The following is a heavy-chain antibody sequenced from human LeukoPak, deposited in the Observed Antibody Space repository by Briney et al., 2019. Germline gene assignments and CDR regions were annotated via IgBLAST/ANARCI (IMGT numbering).Heavy chain of an antibody. CDR1: GGSISYYY. D-gene: IGHD2-21*02. J-gene: IGHJ3*02. V-gene: IGHV4-59*08. CDR2: VYYSGST. Sequence: SETLSLTCTVSGGSISYYYWSWIRQPPGKGLEWIGYVYYSGSTSYNPSLKSRVTISLDTSKHQFSLKLNSVTAADTAVYYCARHAYCGGDCFGGAFEIWGQGAMVTVSS. CDR3: ARHAYCGGDCFGGAFEI.